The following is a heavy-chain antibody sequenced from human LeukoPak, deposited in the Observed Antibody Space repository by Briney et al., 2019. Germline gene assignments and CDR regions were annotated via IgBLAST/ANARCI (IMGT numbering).Heavy chain of an antibody. CDR3: AILRTASSFDF. V-gene: IGHV6-1*01. D-gene: IGHD1-1*01. CDR2: TYYRSKWYH. Sequence: SQTLSLTCAISGDSVSSDITAWSWIRQSPSRGLEWLGRTYYRSKWYHDYSAAVKSRITVSPDTSKNQFSLQLNSVTPEDTAIYYCAILRTASSFDFWGQGTLVTVSS. CDR1: GDSVSSDITA. J-gene: IGHJ4*02.